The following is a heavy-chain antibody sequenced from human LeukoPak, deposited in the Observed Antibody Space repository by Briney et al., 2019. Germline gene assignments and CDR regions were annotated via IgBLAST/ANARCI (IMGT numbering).Heavy chain of an antibody. CDR3: GKGSEYYDSSGYVDY. D-gene: IGHD3-22*01. CDR1: GFTFSSYA. V-gene: IGHV3-30-3*01. CDR2: ISYGGSNK. Sequence: PGRSLRLSCAASGFTFSSYAMHWVRQAPGKGLEWVAVISYGGSNKYYADSVKGRFTISRDNAKNSLYLQMNSLRAEDTAVYYCGKGSEYYDSSGYVDYWGQGTLVTVSS. J-gene: IGHJ4*02.